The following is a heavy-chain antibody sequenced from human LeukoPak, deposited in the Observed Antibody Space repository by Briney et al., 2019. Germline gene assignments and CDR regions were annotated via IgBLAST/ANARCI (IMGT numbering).Heavy chain of an antibody. CDR2: IYYAGTT. V-gene: IGHV4-59*08. CDR1: GGSIISYY. J-gene: IGHJ6*02. Sequence: PSETLSLTCTVSGGSIISYYWSWIRQPPGKGLEWIGYIYYAGTTNYNPSLKSRLTISVDTSKNQFSLKLSSVTAADTAVYFCARHPPVPVFQNGMDVWGQGTTVTVSS. CDR3: ARHPPVPVFQNGMDV. D-gene: IGHD2-2*01.